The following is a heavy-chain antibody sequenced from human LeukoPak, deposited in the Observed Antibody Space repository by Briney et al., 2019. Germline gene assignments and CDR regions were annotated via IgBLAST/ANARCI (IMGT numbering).Heavy chain of an antibody. CDR2: IYYSGST. CDR3: ARGKAVAGMRPLDY. CDR1: GGSISSYY. Sequence: KPSETLSLTCTVSGGSISSYYWSWIRQPPGKGLEWIGYIYYSGSTNYNPSLKSRVTISVDTSKSQFSLKLSSVTAADTAVYYCARGKAVAGMRPLDYWGQGTLVTVSS. J-gene: IGHJ4*02. V-gene: IGHV4-59*01. D-gene: IGHD6-19*01.